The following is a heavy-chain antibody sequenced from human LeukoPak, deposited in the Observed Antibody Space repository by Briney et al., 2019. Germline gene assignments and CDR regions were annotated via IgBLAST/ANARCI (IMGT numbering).Heavy chain of an antibody. CDR2: INPSGGST. V-gene: IGHV1-46*01. D-gene: IGHD4-23*01. CDR3: ARPGRTVVIEDAFDI. Sequence: ASVKVSCKASGYTFTSYYMHWVRQAPGQGLEWMGIINPSGGSTSYAQKFQGRVTMTRDTSTSTVYVELSSLRSEDTAVYYCARPGRTVVIEDAFDIWGQGTMVTVSS. CDR1: GYTFTSYY. J-gene: IGHJ3*02.